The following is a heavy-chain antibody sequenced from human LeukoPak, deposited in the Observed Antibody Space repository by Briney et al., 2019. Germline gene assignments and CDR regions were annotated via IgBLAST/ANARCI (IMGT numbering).Heavy chain of an antibody. CDR1: EYDFANYW. D-gene: IGHD2/OR15-2a*01. J-gene: IGHJ5*02. V-gene: IGHV5-51*01. CDR3: ARRRYFDTYLDP. CDR2: VYPAGSII. Sequence: GESLKISCKGPEYDFANYWIGWVRQMPGRGLEWMGIVYPAGSIIHYSPSFQGQVTISVDRSVSTAYLQWTSPKASDSAMYFCARRRYFDTYLDPWGQGTLVTVSS.